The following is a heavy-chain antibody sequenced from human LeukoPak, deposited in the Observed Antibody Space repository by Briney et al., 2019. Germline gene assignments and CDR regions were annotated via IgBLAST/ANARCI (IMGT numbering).Heavy chain of an antibody. CDR1: GGSISNNNYY. Sequence: SETLSLTCTVSGGSISNNNYYWGWIRQPPGKGLEWIGSIHSSGSTYYNPPLKSRVTISLDRSKDQFSLKLSSVTAADTAMYYCARVEYGDSGNKYYYYMDVWGKGTTVTVSS. J-gene: IGHJ6*03. D-gene: IGHD2-21*02. CDR3: ARVEYGDSGNKYYYYMDV. CDR2: IHSSGST. V-gene: IGHV4-39*07.